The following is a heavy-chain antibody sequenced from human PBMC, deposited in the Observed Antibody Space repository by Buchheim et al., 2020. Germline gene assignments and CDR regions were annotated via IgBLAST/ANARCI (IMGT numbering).Heavy chain of an antibody. V-gene: IGHV3-33*01. CDR2: IWYDGSNK. CDR3: ARDDTGNDFWSGYYRSDGMDV. Sequence: QVQLVESGGGVVQPGRSLRLSCAASGFTFSSYGMHWVRQAPGKGLEWVAVIWYDGSNKYYADSVKGRFTISGDNSKNTLYLQMNSPRAEDTAVYYCARDDTGNDFWSGYYRSDGMDVWGQGTT. D-gene: IGHD3-3*01. CDR1: GFTFSSYG. J-gene: IGHJ6*02.